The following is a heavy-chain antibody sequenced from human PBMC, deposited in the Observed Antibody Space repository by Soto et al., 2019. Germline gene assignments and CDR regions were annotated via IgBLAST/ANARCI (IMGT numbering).Heavy chain of an antibody. CDR3: ARGRGMEENYYYYGLDI. V-gene: IGHV1-3*01. D-gene: IGHD1-1*01. Sequence: ASDQVFYKASGYTFTHHARPWVRQAPGQSLEWMGWINGGTGQTKHSQRFQGRVNITRDTSASTAYMELSSLRSEDTAVYYCARGRGMEENYYYYGLDIWGQGTTVTVSS. CDR1: GYTFTHHA. CDR2: INGGTGQT. J-gene: IGHJ6*02.